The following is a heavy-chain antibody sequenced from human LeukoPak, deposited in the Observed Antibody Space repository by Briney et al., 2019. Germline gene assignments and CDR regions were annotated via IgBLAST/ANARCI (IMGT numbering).Heavy chain of an antibody. V-gene: IGHV3-30-3*01. J-gene: IGHJ5*02. CDR2: ISYDGSNK. D-gene: IGHD4-17*01. CDR1: GFTFSSYA. Sequence: GRSLRLSCAASGFTFSSYAMHWVRQAPGKGLEWVAVISYDGSNKYYADSVKGRFTISRDNSKNTLYLQMNSLRAEDTAVYYCARDQGTTGLKWFDPWGQGTLVTVSS. CDR3: ARDQGTTGLKWFDP.